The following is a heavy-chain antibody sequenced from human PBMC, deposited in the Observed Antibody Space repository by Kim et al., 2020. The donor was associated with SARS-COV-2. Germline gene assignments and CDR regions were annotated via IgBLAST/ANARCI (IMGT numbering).Heavy chain of an antibody. CDR1: GNTFSRYA. CDR3: AREGVAVTSTSAFDI. D-gene: IGHD4-17*01. V-gene: IGHV1-69*13. CDR2: IVPIFGTA. Sequence: SVKVSCKASGNTFSRYAISWVRQAPGQGLEWMGGIVPIFGTATYAQKFQGRVTITADESTGTAYMELHSLRSDDTAVYYCAREGVAVTSTSAFDIWGQGTIVTVSS. J-gene: IGHJ3*02.